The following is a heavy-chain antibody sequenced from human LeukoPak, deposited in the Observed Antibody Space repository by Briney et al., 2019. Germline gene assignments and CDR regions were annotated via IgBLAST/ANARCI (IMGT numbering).Heavy chain of an antibody. Sequence: RGSLRLSCAASGFTARSNYMSWVRQAPGKRLEWVSAISGSGGSTYSAHSVKGRFTISRDNSKNTLYLQMNGLRAEDTAVYYCAKDPLVKYQLLPQVVYYFDYWGQGTLVTVSS. CDR1: GFTARSNY. D-gene: IGHD2-2*01. CDR2: ISGSGGST. CDR3: AKDPLVKYQLLPQVVYYFDY. J-gene: IGHJ4*02. V-gene: IGHV3-23*01.